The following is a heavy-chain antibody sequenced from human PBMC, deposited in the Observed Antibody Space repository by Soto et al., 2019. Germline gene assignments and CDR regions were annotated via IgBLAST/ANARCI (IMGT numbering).Heavy chain of an antibody. CDR1: GFSFVTYA. V-gene: IGHV3-23*01. D-gene: IGHD6-19*01. J-gene: IGHJ4*02. Sequence: GGSLRLSCAASGFSFVTYAMGWVRQAPGKGLEWVSVMSNSGDETYYADSVEGRFTISRDHFQNTLYLHLCSLRAEDTAVYYCAKDAARTSGWYYFDYWGQETLVTISS. CDR2: MSNSGDET. CDR3: AKDAARTSGWYYFDY.